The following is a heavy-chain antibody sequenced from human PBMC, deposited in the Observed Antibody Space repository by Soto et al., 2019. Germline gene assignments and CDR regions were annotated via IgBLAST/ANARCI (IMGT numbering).Heavy chain of an antibody. CDR2: INPSGGST. CDR3: ARCYGGNSVWYYYYGMDV. V-gene: IGHV1-46*01. D-gene: IGHD4-17*01. CDR1: GYTFTSYY. J-gene: IGHJ6*02. Sequence: GASVKVSCKASGYTFTSYYMHWVRQAPGQGLEWMGIINPSGGSTSYAQKFQGRVTMTRDTSTSTAYMELSSLRSEDTAVYYCARCYGGNSVWYYYYGMDVWGQGTTVTVSS.